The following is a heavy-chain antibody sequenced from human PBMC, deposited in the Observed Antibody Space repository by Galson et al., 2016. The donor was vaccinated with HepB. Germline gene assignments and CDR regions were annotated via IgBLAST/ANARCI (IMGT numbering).Heavy chain of an antibody. CDR2: IYHSGST. D-gene: IGHD2-15*01. J-gene: IGHJ4*02. CDR3: AREAANFDY. V-gene: IGHV4-39*02. CDR1: GGSISSSSYY. Sequence: SETLSLTCSVSGGSISSSSYYWGWIRQPPGKGLEWIGSIYHSGSTNYNPSLKSRVTISVDTSKNQFSLKLSSVTAADTAVFYCAREAANFDYWGQGTLVTVSS.